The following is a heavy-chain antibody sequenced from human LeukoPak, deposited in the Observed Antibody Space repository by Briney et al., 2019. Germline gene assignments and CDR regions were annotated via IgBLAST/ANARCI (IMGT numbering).Heavy chain of an antibody. CDR1: GGSISSYY. V-gene: IGHV4-59*01. CDR3: ASSISSSFFGI. D-gene: IGHD6-13*01. CDR2: IYYSGST. Sequence: NTSETLSLTCTVSGGSISSYYWSWIRQPPGKGLEWIGYIYYSGSTNYNPSLKSRVTISVDTSKNQFSLKLSSVTAADTAVYYCASSISSSFFGIWGQGTMVTVSS. J-gene: IGHJ3*02.